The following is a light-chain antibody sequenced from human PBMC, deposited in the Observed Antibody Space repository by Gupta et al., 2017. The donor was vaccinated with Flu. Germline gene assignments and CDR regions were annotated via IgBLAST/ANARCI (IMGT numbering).Light chain of an antibody. CDR2: DAS. V-gene: IGKV1-33*01. CDR3: QQEDSLPIT. J-gene: IGKJ5*01. Sequence: DIQMTQSPSSLSASEGDRVTISCQASQDINKYLSWYQQKPGKAPKLLIYDASNLEPGVPATFSGSGFETDFTFTIISLLPEDFATYYCQQEDSLPITFGQGTRLEIK. CDR1: QDINKY.